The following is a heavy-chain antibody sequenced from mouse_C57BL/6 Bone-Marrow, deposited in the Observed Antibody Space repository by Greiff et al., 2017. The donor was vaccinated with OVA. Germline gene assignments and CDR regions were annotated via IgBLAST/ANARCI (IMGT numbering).Heavy chain of an antibody. J-gene: IGHJ2*01. V-gene: IGHV1-82*01. D-gene: IGHD2-4*01. Sequence: QVHVKQSGPELVKPGASVKISCKASGYAFSSSWMNWVKQRPGKGLEWIGRIYPGDGDTNYNGKFKGKATLTADKSSSTAYMQLSSLTSEDSAVYFCARGFYYDYESFFDYWGQGTTLTVSS. CDR1: GYAFSSSW. CDR3: ARGFYYDYESFFDY. CDR2: IYPGDGDT.